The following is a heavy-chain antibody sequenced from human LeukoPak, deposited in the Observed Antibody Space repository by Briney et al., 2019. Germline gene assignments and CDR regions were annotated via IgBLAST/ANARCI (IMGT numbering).Heavy chain of an antibody. Sequence: SETLSLTCTVSGGSISSGSYCWSWIRQPAGKGLEWIGHIYTSGNTNYNPSLKSRVTISVDTSKNQFSLKLSSVTAADTAVDYCARALLSSSWTYYMDVWGKGTTVTISS. CDR3: ARALLSSSWTYYMDV. CDR1: GGSISSGSYC. V-gene: IGHV4-61*09. CDR2: IYTSGNT. D-gene: IGHD6-13*01. J-gene: IGHJ6*03.